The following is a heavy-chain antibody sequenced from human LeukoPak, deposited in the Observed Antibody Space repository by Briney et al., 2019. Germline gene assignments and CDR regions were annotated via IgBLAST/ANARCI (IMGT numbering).Heavy chain of an antibody. D-gene: IGHD4-11*01. CDR2: ISSSGSTI. Sequence: GGSLRLSCAASGFTFSSYEMNWVRQAPGKGLEWVSYISSSGSTIYYADSVEGRFTISRDNAKNSLYLQMNSLRAEDTAVYYCARESSNGYYYMDVSGKGTTVTISS. CDR1: GFTFSSYE. J-gene: IGHJ6*03. CDR3: ARESSNGYYYMDV. V-gene: IGHV3-48*03.